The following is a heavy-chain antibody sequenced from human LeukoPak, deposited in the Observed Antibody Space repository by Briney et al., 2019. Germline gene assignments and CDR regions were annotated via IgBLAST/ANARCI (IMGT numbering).Heavy chain of an antibody. CDR2: IKEDGSEK. D-gene: IGHD1-1*01. CDR1: GFTFSTYW. V-gene: IGHV3-7*01. J-gene: IGHJ4*02. Sequence: GGSLRLSCAASGFTFSTYWMSLVRQATGMGLEWVATIKEDGSEKYYVDSVKGRFTISRDNAKNSLYLQMNSLRAEDTAVYYCATPASRTVDCWGQGTLVTVSS. CDR3: ATPASRTVDC.